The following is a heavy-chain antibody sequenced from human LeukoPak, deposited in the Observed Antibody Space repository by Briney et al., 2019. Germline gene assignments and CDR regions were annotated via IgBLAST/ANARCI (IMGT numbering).Heavy chain of an antibody. D-gene: IGHD6-19*01. J-gene: IGHJ6*03. V-gene: IGHV5-51*01. CDR2: IYPGDSDT. Sequence: GESLKISCKGSGYSFTSYWIGWVRQMPGKGLEWMGIIYPGDSDTRYSPSFQGQVTISADKSISTAYLQWSSLKASDTAMYYCARDRGSSGWFTDYYYYMDVWGKGTTVTISS. CDR3: ARDRGSSGWFTDYYYYMDV. CDR1: GYSFTSYW.